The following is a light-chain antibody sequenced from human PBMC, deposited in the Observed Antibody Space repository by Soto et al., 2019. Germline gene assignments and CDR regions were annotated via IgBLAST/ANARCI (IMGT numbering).Light chain of an antibody. V-gene: IGKV4-1*01. J-gene: IGKJ1*01. CDR2: WAS. Sequence: DIVMTQSPDSLTVSLGERATINCKSSQSLLYSSNNKNHLAWYQQKQGQPPKLLIYWASTRESGVPDRFSGSGSGTDFTLTISSLQAEDVAVYYCQQYYSSPWTFGQGTKVEIK. CDR3: QQYYSSPWT. CDR1: QSLLYSSNNKNH.